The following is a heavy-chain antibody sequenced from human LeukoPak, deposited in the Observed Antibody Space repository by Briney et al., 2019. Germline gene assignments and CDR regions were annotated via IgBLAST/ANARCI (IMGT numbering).Heavy chain of an antibody. J-gene: IGHJ4*02. V-gene: IGHV3-69-1*01. CDR1: GFSVSSNY. D-gene: IGHD4-17*01. CDR3: ARDHDYAFDN. Sequence: GGSLRLSCAASGFSVSSNYMIWVRQAPGKGLEWISHIRDSGSTDYADSVKGRFTISRDNAKSSLYLQLNSLRAEDTAVYFCARDHDYAFDNWGQGTLVAVSS. CDR2: IRDSGST.